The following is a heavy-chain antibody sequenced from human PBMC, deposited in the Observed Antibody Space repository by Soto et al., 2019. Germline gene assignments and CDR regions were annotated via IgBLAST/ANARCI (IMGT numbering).Heavy chain of an antibody. V-gene: IGHV3-30-3*01. CDR3: ARSRLRIAAAGTGYYYGMDV. Sequence: GGSLRLSCTASGFTFGDYAMSWFRQAPGKGLEWVAVISYDGSNKYYADSVKGRFTISRDNSKNTLYLQMNSLRAEDTAVYYCARSRLRIAAAGTGYYYGMDVWGQGTTVTVSS. D-gene: IGHD6-13*01. CDR1: GFTFGDYA. CDR2: ISYDGSNK. J-gene: IGHJ6*02.